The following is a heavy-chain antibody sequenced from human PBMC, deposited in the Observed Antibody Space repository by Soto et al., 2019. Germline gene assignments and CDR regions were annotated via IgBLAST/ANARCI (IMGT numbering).Heavy chain of an antibody. D-gene: IGHD6-6*01. CDR2: INPSGGST. CDR3: ARVVRIAARPRYGMDV. J-gene: IGHJ6*02. Sequence: QVQLVQSGAEVKKPGASVKVSCKASGYTFTSYYMHWVRQAPGQGLEWMGIINPSGGSTSYAQKFQCIFTMTRDTSTSTVYMELSSLRSEDTAVYYGARVVRIAARPRYGMDVWGQGTTVTVSS. CDR1: GYTFTSYY. V-gene: IGHV1-46*01.